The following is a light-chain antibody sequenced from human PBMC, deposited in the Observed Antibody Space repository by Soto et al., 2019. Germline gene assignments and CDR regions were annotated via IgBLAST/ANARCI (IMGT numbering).Light chain of an antibody. CDR1: QGIRNE. CDR2: AAS. V-gene: IGKV1-6*01. J-gene: IGKJ4*01. CDR3: LQDYDYPFT. Sequence: AIQVTQSPSSLSASVGDRVTITCRASQGIRNELSWYQQKPGKAPKFLIFAASNVQSGVPSIFGGSGSCTALTLTISSLQHKDFATYFGLQDYDYPFTVFGRTKVEIK.